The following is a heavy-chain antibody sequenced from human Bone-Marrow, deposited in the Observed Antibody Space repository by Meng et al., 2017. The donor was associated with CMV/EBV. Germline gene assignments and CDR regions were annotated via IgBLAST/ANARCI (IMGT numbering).Heavy chain of an antibody. CDR2: IYYSGST. CDR1: GSISSGDYY. V-gene: IGHV4-30-4*08. J-gene: IGHJ5*02. Sequence: GSISSGDYYWSRIRQPPGKGLEWIGYIYYSGSTYYNPSLKSRVTISVDTSKNQFSLKLSSVTAADTAVYYCARLLWFGELRFSWFDPWGQGTLVTVSS. D-gene: IGHD3-10*01. CDR3: ARLLWFGELRFSWFDP.